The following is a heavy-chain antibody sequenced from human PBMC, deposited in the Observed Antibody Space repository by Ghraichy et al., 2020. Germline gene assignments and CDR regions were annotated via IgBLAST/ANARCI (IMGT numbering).Heavy chain of an antibody. D-gene: IGHD6-19*01. J-gene: IGHJ4*02. Sequence: GGSLRLSCAASAFTFSNYNMNWVRQAPGKGLEWVSYISSSSTIYYADSVKGRFTISRDNAKNSLYLQMNSLRDEDTAVYYCARDSSFFPPNFDYWGQGTLVTVSS. V-gene: IGHV3-48*02. CDR1: AFTFSNYN. CDR3: ARDSSFFPPNFDY. CDR2: ISSSSTI.